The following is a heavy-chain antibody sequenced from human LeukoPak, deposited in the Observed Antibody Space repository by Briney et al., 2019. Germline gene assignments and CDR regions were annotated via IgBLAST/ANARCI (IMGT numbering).Heavy chain of an antibody. J-gene: IGHJ4*02. CDR3: ARQIGGSYYDSSGYPDY. D-gene: IGHD3-22*01. CDR2: IYPGDSDT. Sequence: GESLKISCKGSGYSFTSYWIGWVRQMPGKGLEWMGIIYPGDSDTRYSPSFQGQVTISADKSISTAYLQWSGLKASDTAMYYYARQIGGSYYDSSGYPDYWGQGTLVTVSS. V-gene: IGHV5-51*01. CDR1: GYSFTSYW.